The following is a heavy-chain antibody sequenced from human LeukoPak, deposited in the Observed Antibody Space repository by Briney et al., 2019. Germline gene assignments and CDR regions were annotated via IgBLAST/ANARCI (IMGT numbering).Heavy chain of an antibody. CDR1: GYTFTSYD. CDR3: ARGGSSTGYYYYYYGMDV. V-gene: IGHV1-8*01. Sequence: ASVKASCKASGYTFTSYDINWVRQATGQGLERMGWMNPNSGNTGYAQKFQGRVTMTRNTSISTAYTELSSLRSEDTAVYYCARGGSSTGYYYYYYGMDVWGQGTTVTVSS. CDR2: MNPNSGNT. J-gene: IGHJ6*02. D-gene: IGHD2-2*01.